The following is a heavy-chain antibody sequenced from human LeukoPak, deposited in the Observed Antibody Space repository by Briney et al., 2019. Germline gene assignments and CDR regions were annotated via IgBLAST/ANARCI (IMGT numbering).Heavy chain of an antibody. V-gene: IGHV3-21*01. CDR3: ARRGMFGELWGN. D-gene: IGHD3-10*02. Sequence: PGGSLRLSCAASGFTFSSYSMNWVRQAPGKGLEWVSSISSSSSYIYYADSVKGRFTISRDNAKNSLYLQMNSLRAEDTAVYYCARRGMFGELWGNWGQGTLVTVSS. CDR1: GFTFSSYS. CDR2: ISSSSSYI. J-gene: IGHJ4*02.